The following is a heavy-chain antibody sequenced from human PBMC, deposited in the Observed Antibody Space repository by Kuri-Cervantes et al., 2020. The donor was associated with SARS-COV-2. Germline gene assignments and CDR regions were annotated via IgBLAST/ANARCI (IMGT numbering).Heavy chain of an antibody. D-gene: IGHD6-19*01. CDR1: GGSISSYY. Sequence: GSLRLSCTVSGGSISSYYWSWIRQPPGKGLEWIGYIYYSGSTNYNPSLKGRVTISVDTSKNQFSLKLSSVTAADTAVYYCARGSPSGWYRVYDYWGQGTLVTVSS. J-gene: IGHJ4*02. V-gene: IGHV4-59*12. CDR3: ARGSPSGWYRVYDY. CDR2: IYYSGST.